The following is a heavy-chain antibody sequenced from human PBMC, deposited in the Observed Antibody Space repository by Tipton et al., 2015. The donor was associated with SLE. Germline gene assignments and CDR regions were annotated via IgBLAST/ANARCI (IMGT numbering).Heavy chain of an antibody. Sequence: RSLRLSCAASGFIFSNFGMHWVRPAPGKGLEWVAVTLHDGSNTYYVDSLKGRFTISRDNAKNTLYLQMNSLRAEDTAVYYCGRDFYSAMGHWGQGTLVTVSS. J-gene: IGHJ4*02. V-gene: IGHV3-33*01. D-gene: IGHD2-2*01. CDR2: TLHDGSNT. CDR3: GRDFYSAMGH. CDR1: GFIFSNFG.